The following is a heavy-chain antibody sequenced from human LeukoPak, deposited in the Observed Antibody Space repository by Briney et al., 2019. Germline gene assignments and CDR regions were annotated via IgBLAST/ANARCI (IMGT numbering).Heavy chain of an antibody. V-gene: IGHV1-69*13. J-gene: IGHJ3*02. D-gene: IGHD3-3*01. Sequence: ASVKVSCKASGGTFNSYAISWVRQATGQGLEWMGGIIPIFGTANYAQKFQGRVTITADESTSTAYMELSSLRSEDTAVYYCARSGSHITTAPNDAFDIWGQGTMVTVSS. CDR3: ARSGSHITTAPNDAFDI. CDR2: IIPIFGTA. CDR1: GGTFNSYA.